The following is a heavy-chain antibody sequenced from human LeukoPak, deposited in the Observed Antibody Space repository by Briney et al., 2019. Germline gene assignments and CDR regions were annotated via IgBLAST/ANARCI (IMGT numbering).Heavy chain of an antibody. V-gene: IGHV4-34*01. J-gene: IGHJ5*02. CDR3: ALGLPFYGSGSYHQHWFDP. CDR1: GGSISGFH. CDR2: INNSGST. D-gene: IGHD3-10*01. Sequence: PSETLSLTCAVYGGSISGFHWSWICQRPRKGLEWTGEINNSGSTHYNPSLKRRDTTSVDTPTNTFSLKLCSVTAADTAVYYCALGLPFYGSGSYHQHWFDPWGQGTLVTVSS.